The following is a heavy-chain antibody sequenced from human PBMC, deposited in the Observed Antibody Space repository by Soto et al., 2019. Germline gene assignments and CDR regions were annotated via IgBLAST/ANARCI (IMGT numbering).Heavy chain of an antibody. J-gene: IGHJ6*02. CDR3: ARPLYSYGPMDV. V-gene: IGHV4-61*01. D-gene: IGHD5-18*01. Sequence: QVQLLESGPGLVKPSETLSLTCTVSGGSVSSGSYYWSWIRQPPGKGLEWIGYIYYSGSTNYNPSLKRRVTISVDTSKNQFSLKLSSVPAADTAVYYCARPLYSYGPMDVWGQGTTVTVSS. CDR2: IYYSGST. CDR1: GGSVSSGSYY.